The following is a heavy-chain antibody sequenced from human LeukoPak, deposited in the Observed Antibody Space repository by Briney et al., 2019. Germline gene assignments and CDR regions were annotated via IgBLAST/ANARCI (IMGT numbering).Heavy chain of an antibody. CDR3: AKDANFLVRVVRGVILDY. CDR1: GFTFSSYS. CDR2: ISSSSSYI. Sequence: GGSLRLSCAASGFTFSSYSMNRVRQAPGKGLEWVSSISSSSSYIYYADSVKGRFTISRDNSKNTLYLQMNSLRAEDTAVYYCAKDANFLVRVVRGVILDYWGQGTLVTVSS. V-gene: IGHV3-21*04. J-gene: IGHJ4*02. D-gene: IGHD3-10*01.